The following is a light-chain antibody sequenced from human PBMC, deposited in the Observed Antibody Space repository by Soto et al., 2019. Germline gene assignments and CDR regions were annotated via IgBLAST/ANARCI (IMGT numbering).Light chain of an antibody. CDR3: QSYDSSLSGVV. Sequence: QAVVTQPPSVSGAPGQRVTISCTGGSSNIGAGYDVHWYQQLPGTAPKLLIYGNSNRPSGVPDRFSGSKSGTSASLAITGLQADDEADYYCQSYDSSLSGVVFGGGTKVTVL. J-gene: IGLJ2*01. CDR1: SSNIGAGYD. CDR2: GNS. V-gene: IGLV1-40*01.